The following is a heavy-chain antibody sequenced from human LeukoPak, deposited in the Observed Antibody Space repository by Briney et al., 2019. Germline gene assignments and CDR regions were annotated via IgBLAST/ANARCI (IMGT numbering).Heavy chain of an antibody. CDR1: GYTFTGYY. Sequence: ASVKVSCKASGYTFTGYYMHWVRQAPGQGLEWMGRINPNSGGTNYAQKFQGRVTMTRDTSISTAYMELSRLRSDYTAVYYCARSPFRSGWYTGDYWGQGTLVTVSS. D-gene: IGHD6-19*01. V-gene: IGHV1-2*06. CDR2: INPNSGGT. J-gene: IGHJ4*02. CDR3: ARSPFRSGWYTGDY.